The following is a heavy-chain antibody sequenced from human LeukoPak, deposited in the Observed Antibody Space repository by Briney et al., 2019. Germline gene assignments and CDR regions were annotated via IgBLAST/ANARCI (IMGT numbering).Heavy chain of an antibody. Sequence: PSETLSLTCTVSGGSIGTYYWNWIRQPAGKGLEWIGRIYTGGSTDYNPSLNSRVTMSLDTSKNHFSLNLNSVTAAYTAVYYCAFQPRHASGTYYNAHFDYWGQGTLVTVSS. CDR3: AFQPRHASGTYYNAHFDY. J-gene: IGHJ4*02. V-gene: IGHV4-4*07. D-gene: IGHD3-10*01. CDR1: GGSIGTYY. CDR2: IYTGGST.